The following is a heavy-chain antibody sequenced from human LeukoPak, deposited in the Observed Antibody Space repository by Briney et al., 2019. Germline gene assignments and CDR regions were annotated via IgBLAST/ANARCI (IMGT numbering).Heavy chain of an antibody. V-gene: IGHV4-34*01. CDR3: ARGPDYTQN. Sequence: SETLSLTCAVYGGSFSGYYWSWIRLPPGKGLEWIGEINHSGSTNYNPSLKSRVTISVDASKNQFSLRLSSVTAADTAVYYCARGPDYTQNWGQGTLVTVSS. J-gene: IGHJ4*02. D-gene: IGHD2-2*02. CDR2: INHSGST. CDR1: GGSFSGYY.